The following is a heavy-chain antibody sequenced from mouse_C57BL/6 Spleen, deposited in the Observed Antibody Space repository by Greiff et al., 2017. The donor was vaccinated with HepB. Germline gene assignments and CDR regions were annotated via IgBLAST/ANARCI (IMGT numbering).Heavy chain of an antibody. J-gene: IGHJ2*01. Sequence: VQLQQSGPELVKPGASVKISCKASGYSFTGYYMNWVKQSPEKSLEWIGEINPSTGGTTYNQKFKAKATLTVDKSSSTAYMQLKSLTSEDSAVYYCARRGTVVANYFDYWGQGTTLTVSS. V-gene: IGHV1-42*01. CDR3: ARRGTVVANYFDY. CDR2: INPSTGGT. CDR1: GYSFTGYY. D-gene: IGHD1-1*01.